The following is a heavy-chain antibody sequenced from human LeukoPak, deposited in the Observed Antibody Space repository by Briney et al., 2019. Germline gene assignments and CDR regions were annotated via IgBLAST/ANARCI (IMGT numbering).Heavy chain of an antibody. CDR1: SGSVSSGSYY. CDR3: ARDSGHGLYCDYVLLDY. Sequence: SETLSLTCTVSSGSVSSGSYYWSWIRQPPGKGLEWIGYIYYSGSTNYNPSLKSRVTISVDTSKNQFSLKLSSVTAADTAVYYCARDSGHGLYCDYVLLDYWGQGTLVTVSS. J-gene: IGHJ4*02. CDR2: IYYSGST. D-gene: IGHD3-16*01. V-gene: IGHV4-61*01.